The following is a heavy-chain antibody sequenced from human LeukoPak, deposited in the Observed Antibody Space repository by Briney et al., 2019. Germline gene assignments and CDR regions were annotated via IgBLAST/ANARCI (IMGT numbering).Heavy chain of an antibody. CDR1: GYSFTNYY. CDR3: AREGGVLRSFDWSPRY. Sequence: ASVKVSCKASGYSFTNYYMHWVRQAPGQGLEWMGRINPNSGDTNYAQDFQGRVTMTRDTSTSIAYMDLSRLRSDDTAVYYCAREGGVLRSFDWSPRYWGQGTLVTVSS. CDR2: INPNSGDT. D-gene: IGHD3-9*01. V-gene: IGHV1-2*06. J-gene: IGHJ4*02.